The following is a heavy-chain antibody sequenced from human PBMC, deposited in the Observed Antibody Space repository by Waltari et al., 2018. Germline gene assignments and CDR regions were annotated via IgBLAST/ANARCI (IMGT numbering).Heavy chain of an antibody. D-gene: IGHD5-18*01. CDR2: IYSNGST. J-gene: IGHJ4*02. CDR1: GVPISSTSYY. CDR3: ARMVGHTALDY. V-gene: IGHV4-39*01. Sequence: QLQESGPGLVKPSETLSLTCTVSGVPISSTSYYWGWIRQPPGKGLEWIGNIYSNGSTYDNPSLKSRVTISVETSKNQFSLKLTSVTATDTAVYYCARMVGHTALDYWGQGTLVTVSS.